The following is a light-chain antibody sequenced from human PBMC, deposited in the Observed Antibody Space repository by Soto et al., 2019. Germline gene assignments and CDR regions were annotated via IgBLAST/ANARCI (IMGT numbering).Light chain of an antibody. Sequence: DIVMTQSPDSLAVSLGERVTINCKSSQSVLYSSNNRNYLAWFQQKPGQPPKLLIYWASTRESGVPDRFSGSGSGTDFTLTISGLQAEDAAVYYCQQYYNTPLTFGGGTRWIS. J-gene: IGKJ4*01. V-gene: IGKV4-1*01. CDR3: QQYYNTPLT. CDR1: QSVLYSSNNRNY. CDR2: WAS.